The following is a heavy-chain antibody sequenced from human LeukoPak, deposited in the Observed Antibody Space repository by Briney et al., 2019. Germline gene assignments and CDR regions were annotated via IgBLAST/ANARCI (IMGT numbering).Heavy chain of an antibody. CDR1: GFTFSSYS. D-gene: IGHD5-24*01. V-gene: IGHV3-48*01. J-gene: IGHJ4*02. CDR2: ISGSTSTI. Sequence: GGSLRLSCAASGFTFSSYSMNWVRQAPGKGLEWVSYISGSTSTIYYADSVKGRFTISRDNAKNSLYLQMNSLRAEDTAVYYCARGRGMATTSPYYFDYWGQGTLVTVSS. CDR3: ARGRGMATTSPYYFDY.